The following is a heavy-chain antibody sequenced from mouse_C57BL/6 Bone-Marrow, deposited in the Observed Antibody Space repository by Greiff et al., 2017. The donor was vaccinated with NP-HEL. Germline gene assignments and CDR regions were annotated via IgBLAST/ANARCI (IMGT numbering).Heavy chain of an antibody. V-gene: IGHV1-69*01. CDR2: IDPSDSYT. CDR1: GYTFTSYW. Sequence: QVQLKQPGAELVMPGASVKLSCKASGYTFTSYWMHWVKQRPGQGLEWIGEIDPSDSYTNYNQKFKGKSTLTVDNSSSTAYMQLSSLTSEDSAVYYCARGTSYYDYEDYYAMDYWGQGTSVTVSS. D-gene: IGHD2-4*01. J-gene: IGHJ4*01. CDR3: ARGTSYYDYEDYYAMDY.